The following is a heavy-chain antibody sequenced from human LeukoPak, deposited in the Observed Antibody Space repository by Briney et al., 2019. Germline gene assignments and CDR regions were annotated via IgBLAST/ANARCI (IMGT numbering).Heavy chain of an antibody. CDR2: INPNSGGT. Sequence: ASVKVSCKASGYSFTGYYMHWVRQAPGQGLEWMGWINPNSGGTNYAQKFQGRVTMTRDTSISTAYMELSRLRSDDTAVYYCARAVVTGTMARCFGYWGQGTLVTVSS. V-gene: IGHV1-2*02. CDR1: GYSFTGYY. D-gene: IGHD1-7*01. CDR3: ARAVVTGTMARCFGY. J-gene: IGHJ4*02.